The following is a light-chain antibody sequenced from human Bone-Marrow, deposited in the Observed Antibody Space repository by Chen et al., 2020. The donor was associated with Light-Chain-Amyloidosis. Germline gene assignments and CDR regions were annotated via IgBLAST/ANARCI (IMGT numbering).Light chain of an antibody. Sequence: SYELTQPPSVSVSPGQTARITCSGDDLPTKYAYWYQQKPGQAPVLVIHRATERPSGISERFAVSDSETTGTLTISGVQAEGEADYHCQSADSSGTYEVIFGGGTKLTVL. V-gene: IGLV3-25*03. CDR2: RAT. CDR3: QSADSSGTYEVI. CDR1: DLPTKY. J-gene: IGLJ2*01.